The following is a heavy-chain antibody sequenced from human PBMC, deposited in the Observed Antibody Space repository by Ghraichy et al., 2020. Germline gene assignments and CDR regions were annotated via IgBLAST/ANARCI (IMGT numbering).Heavy chain of an antibody. CDR2: INEDGRNT. J-gene: IGHJ4*02. CDR3: AKDVGDSHMFEY. D-gene: IGHD2-21*02. V-gene: IGHV3-23*01. CDR1: AGFNFAIYG. Sequence: GESLNISCTASAGFNFAIYGMSWVRQTPGKGLEWVSTINEDGRNTHYADSVQGRFTISRDNSKNSLFLQMNSLRAEDTALYYCAKDVGDSHMFEYWGQGTLVTVSS.